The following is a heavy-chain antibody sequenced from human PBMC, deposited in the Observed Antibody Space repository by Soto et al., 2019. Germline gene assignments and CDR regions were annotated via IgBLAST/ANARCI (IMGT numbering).Heavy chain of an antibody. J-gene: IGHJ6*01. CDR2: IYYSGST. D-gene: IGHD3-3*02. CDR3: ARGGTRAIFLVVYYYYGMDV. V-gene: IGHV4-30-4*01. Sequence: QVQLQESGPGLVKPSQTLSLTCTVSGGSISSGDYYWSWRRQPPGKGLEWIGYIYYSGSTYYNPSLQSRVTIAVDTSKNQFSLKLSSVTAADTAVYYCARGGTRAIFLVVYYYYGMDVWGQGTTVTVSS. CDR1: GGSISSGDYY.